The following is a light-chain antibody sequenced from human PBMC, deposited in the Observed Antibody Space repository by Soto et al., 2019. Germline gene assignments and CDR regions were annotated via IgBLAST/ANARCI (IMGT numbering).Light chain of an antibody. V-gene: IGKV4-1*01. CDR3: QQYYNSPQT. J-gene: IGKJ1*01. Sequence: DIVMTQSPDSLAVSLGERATINCKSSQSLLYRSNSKNYLAWYQQKVGQPPRLLIYWASTRQSGVPDRFSGSGSGTDFTLTINSLQAEDVAVYYCQQYYNSPQTFGQGTKVEIK. CDR2: WAS. CDR1: QSLLYRSNSKNY.